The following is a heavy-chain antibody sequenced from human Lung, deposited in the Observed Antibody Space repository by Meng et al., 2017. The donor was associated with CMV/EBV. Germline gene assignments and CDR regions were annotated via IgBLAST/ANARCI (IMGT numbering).Heavy chain of an antibody. CDR3: ARGVAVLHFLGKVYYLDS. J-gene: IGHJ4*02. CDR2: IVHSGRT. Sequence: QLQLQESGPSLVTPSHTLSLTCSLPGDSITSPGYSWTLIRQAPGQGLEWLGPIVHSGRTYRNPYLKTGVTMSLDRSKNQFSLGLSSVTAADTHVYYCARGVAVLHFLGKVYYLDSWGQGALVTVSS. V-gene: IGHV4-30-2*01. D-gene: IGHD2-8*01. CDR1: GDSITSPGYS.